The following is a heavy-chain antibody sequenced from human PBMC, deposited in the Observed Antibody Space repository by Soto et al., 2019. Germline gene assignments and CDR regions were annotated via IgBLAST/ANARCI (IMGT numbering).Heavy chain of an antibody. V-gene: IGHV1-3*01. CDR1: GYTFTSYA. CDR3: AREDCSSTSCWTYFDY. Sequence: QVQLVQSGAEVKKPGASVKVSCKASGYTFTSYAMHWVRQAPGQRLEWMGWINAGNGNTKYSQKFQGRVTITRDTSASTAYMELSSLRSEDTAVYYCAREDCSSTSCWTYFDYWGQGTLVTVSS. J-gene: IGHJ4*02. CDR2: INAGNGNT. D-gene: IGHD2-2*01.